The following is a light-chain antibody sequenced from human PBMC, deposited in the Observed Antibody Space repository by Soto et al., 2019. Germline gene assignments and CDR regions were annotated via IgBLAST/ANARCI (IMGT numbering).Light chain of an antibody. CDR2: AAS. J-gene: IGKJ3*01. Sequence: DIQMTQSPSSLSASVGDRVTISCRASQTIIRYLNWYQQKPGKAPKLLIYAASSLESGVPSRFSGSGSGTDFTLTISSLQPADFATYYCQQSYNTLTFGPGTTVDVK. V-gene: IGKV1-39*01. CDR3: QQSYNTLT. CDR1: QTIIRY.